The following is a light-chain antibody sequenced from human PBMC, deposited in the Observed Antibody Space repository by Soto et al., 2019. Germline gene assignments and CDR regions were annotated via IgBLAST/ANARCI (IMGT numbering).Light chain of an antibody. CDR3: QQYGGFPPWT. CDR1: QTVNNNY. J-gene: IGKJ1*01. CDR2: GAS. Sequence: EIVLTQPPGPLSVSPGDRVTLSCRASQTVNNNYLAWYQQKPGQAPRLLIYGASTPATGTPARFSGSGSGTHFTLPVSRLGPEDFAVYYCQQYGGFPPWTSGQGTKVNMK. V-gene: IGKV3-20*01.